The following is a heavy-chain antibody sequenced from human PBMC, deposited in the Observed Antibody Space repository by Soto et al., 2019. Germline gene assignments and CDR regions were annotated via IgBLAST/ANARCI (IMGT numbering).Heavy chain of an antibody. CDR3: ARVDDFWSGYYTRYYYYGMDV. CDR2: INHSGST. J-gene: IGHJ6*02. CDR1: GGSFSGYY. Sequence: PSETLSLTCAVYGGSFSGYYWSWIRQPPGKGLEWIGEINHSGSTNYNPSLKSRVTISVDTSKNQFSLKLSSVTAADTVVYYCARVDDFWSGYYTRYYYYGMDVWGQGTTVTVSS. D-gene: IGHD3-3*01. V-gene: IGHV4-34*01.